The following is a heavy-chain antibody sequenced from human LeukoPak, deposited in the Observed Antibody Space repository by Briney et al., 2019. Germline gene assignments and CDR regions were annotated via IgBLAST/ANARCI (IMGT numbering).Heavy chain of an antibody. CDR2: ISSSNSHI. D-gene: IGHD2-2*01. CDR1: GFTFSSYS. CDR3: ARGFYCSSTSCSTGFDY. V-gene: IGHV3-21*01. J-gene: IGHJ4*02. Sequence: GGSLRLSCAASGFTFSSYSMNWVRQAPGKGLEWVSYISSSNSHIYYADSVKGRFTISRDNAKNSLYLQMNSLRVEDTAVYYCARGFYCSSTSCSTGFDYWGQGTLVTVSS.